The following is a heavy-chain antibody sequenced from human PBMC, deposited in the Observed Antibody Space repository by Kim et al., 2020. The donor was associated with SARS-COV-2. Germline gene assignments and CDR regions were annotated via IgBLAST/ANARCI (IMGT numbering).Heavy chain of an antibody. D-gene: IGHD3-10*01. CDR2: IIGYNGNT. CDR1: GYTFSSYG. Sequence: ASVKVSCKASGYTFSSYGITWVRQAPGQGLEWVGRIIGYNGNTKSAQKFQGRVTMTTDTSTSTAYMELRGLTSDDTADYYCGRTGRYYGSGHLLNDWCQG. J-gene: IGHJ4*02. V-gene: IGHV1-18*01. CDR3: GRTGRYYGSGHLLND.